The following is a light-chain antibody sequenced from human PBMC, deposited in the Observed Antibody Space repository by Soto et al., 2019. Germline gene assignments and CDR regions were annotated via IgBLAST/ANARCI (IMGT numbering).Light chain of an antibody. CDR1: QSVSSSY. CDR2: GAS. V-gene: IGKV3-20*01. J-gene: IGKJ5*01. CDR3: QQYGSSRIT. Sequence: EIVLTQSPGTLSLSPGERATLSCRASQSVSSSYLAWYQQKPGQAPRLLIYGASSRATGIPDRFSGSGSGKDFTLTISRLEPEEYAVYYCQQYGSSRITFGQGTRLEIK.